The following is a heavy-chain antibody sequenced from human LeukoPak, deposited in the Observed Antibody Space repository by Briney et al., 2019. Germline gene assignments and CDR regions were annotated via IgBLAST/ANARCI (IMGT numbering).Heavy chain of an antibody. Sequence: SETLSLTCTVSGGSISSSSYYWGWIRQPPGEGLEWIGSIYYSGSTCYNPSLKSRVTISVDTSKNQFSLKLSSVTASDTAVYYSARHVRGFYGSGSPTPWGQGTLVTVSS. CDR2: IYYSGST. J-gene: IGHJ5*02. CDR3: ARHVRGFYGSGSPTP. V-gene: IGHV4-39*01. D-gene: IGHD3-10*01. CDR1: GGSISSSSYY.